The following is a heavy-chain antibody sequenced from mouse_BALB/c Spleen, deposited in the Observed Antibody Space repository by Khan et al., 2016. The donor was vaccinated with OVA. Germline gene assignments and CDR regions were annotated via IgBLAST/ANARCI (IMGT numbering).Heavy chain of an antibody. CDR2: ISTYSGST. V-gene: IGHV1S137*01. CDR3: ARPAYDGYYDY. CDR1: GYTFTDYA. D-gene: IGHD2-3*01. Sequence: QVQLKESGPELVRPGVSVKISCKGSGYTFTDYAMYWVKQSHAESLEWIGLISTYSGSTNYNKKFKGKVTMTVDKSSSAAYMELARLTSEDSAIYYCARPAYDGYYDYWGQGTALTVSS. J-gene: IGHJ2*01.